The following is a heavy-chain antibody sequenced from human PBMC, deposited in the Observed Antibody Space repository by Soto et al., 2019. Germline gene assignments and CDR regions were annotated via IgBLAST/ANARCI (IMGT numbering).Heavy chain of an antibody. J-gene: IGHJ4*02. CDR3: ARDSRRVGATSDLDY. D-gene: IGHD1-26*01. Sequence: EVQLVESGGGLVQPGGSLRLSCAASGFTFSNYWMSWVRQAPGKGLEWVANIKGDGSEKYYVDSMKGRFTISRDNAENSLCLQLNSLRVEDTALYYCARDSRRVGATSDLDYWGQGTLVTVSS. CDR1: GFTFSNYW. V-gene: IGHV3-7*01. CDR2: IKGDGSEK.